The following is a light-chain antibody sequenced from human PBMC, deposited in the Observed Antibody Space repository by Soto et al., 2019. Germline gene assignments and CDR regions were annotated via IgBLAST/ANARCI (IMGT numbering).Light chain of an antibody. CDR3: QQYSNWPPNIT. J-gene: IGKJ5*01. Sequence: EIVMTQSPATLSASPGERATISCRASQSVSSNLAWYQQKPGQAPRLLIYGASTRATGIPARFSGSGSGTEVSLIISSLQSEDFAVYYCQQYSNWPPNITFGQGTRVEIK. CDR2: GAS. V-gene: IGKV3-15*01. CDR1: QSVSSN.